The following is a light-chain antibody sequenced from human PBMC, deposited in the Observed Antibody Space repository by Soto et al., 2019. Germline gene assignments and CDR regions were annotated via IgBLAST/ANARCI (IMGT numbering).Light chain of an antibody. V-gene: IGLV8-61*01. CDR1: YGSVSTNYY. CDR2: NTN. J-gene: IGLJ3*02. CDR3: VLYMGDGIWV. Sequence: QAVVTQEPSFSVSPGRTVTLTCGLSYGSVSTNYYPTWYQQTPGQAPRTLIYNTNIRSSGVPDRFSGSILGNKAAHTITGXXXXXXXXXYCVLYMGDGIWVFGGGTKVTV.